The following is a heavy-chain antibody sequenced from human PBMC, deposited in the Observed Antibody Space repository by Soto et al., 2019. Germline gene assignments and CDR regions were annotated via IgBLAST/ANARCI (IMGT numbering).Heavy chain of an antibody. CDR2: VNWNGGST. D-gene: IGHD1-26*01. J-gene: IGHJ4*02. CDR1: GLTFDDYG. V-gene: IGHV3-20*04. CDR3: VRGASLNFDY. Sequence: GGSLRLSCAASGLTFDDYGMSWARQAPGKGLEWVSGVNWNGGSTGYADSVKGRFTISRDNAKNSLYLQMNSLRAEDTGFYYCVRGASLNFDYWGQGTLVTVSS.